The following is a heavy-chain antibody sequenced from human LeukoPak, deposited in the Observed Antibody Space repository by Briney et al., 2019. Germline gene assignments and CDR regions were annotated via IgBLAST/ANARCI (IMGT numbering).Heavy chain of an antibody. D-gene: IGHD4-17*01. CDR2: IYYSGST. Sequence: PSETLSLTCTVSGGSISSGDYYWSWIRQPPGKGLEWIGYIYYSGSTYYNPSLKSRVTISVDTSKNQFSLKLSSVTAADTAAYYCARGLTTVTTWDYFDYWGQGTLVTVSS. V-gene: IGHV4-30-4*01. CDR3: ARGLTTVTTWDYFDY. J-gene: IGHJ4*02. CDR1: GGSISSGDYY.